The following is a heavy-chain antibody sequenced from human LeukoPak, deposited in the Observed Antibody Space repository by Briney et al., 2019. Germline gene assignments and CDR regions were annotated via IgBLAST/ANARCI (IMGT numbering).Heavy chain of an antibody. V-gene: IGHV3-43*02. CDR3: AKGSGSYYYYYGMDV. D-gene: IGHD1-26*01. Sequence: GGSLRLSCAASGFTFDDYAMHWVRQAPGKGLEWVSLISGDGGSTYYADSVKGRFTISRDNSKNSLYLQMNSLRTEDTASYYCAKGSGSYYYYYGMDVWGQGTTVTVSS. CDR2: ISGDGGST. CDR1: GFTFDDYA. J-gene: IGHJ6*02.